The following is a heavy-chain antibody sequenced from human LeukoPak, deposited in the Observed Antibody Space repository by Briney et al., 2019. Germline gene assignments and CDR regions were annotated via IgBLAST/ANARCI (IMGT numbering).Heavy chain of an antibody. CDR3: ARAYYDFWSGYFSQYYYYYYMDV. Sequence: ASVKVSCKASGYTFTSYYMHWVRQAPGQGLEWMGIINPSGGSTSCAQKFQGRVTMTRDMSTSTVYMELSSLRSEDTAVYYCARAYYDFWSGYFSQYYYYYYMDVWGKGTTVTVSS. CDR2: INPSGGST. CDR1: GYTFTSYY. J-gene: IGHJ6*03. D-gene: IGHD3-3*01. V-gene: IGHV1-46*01.